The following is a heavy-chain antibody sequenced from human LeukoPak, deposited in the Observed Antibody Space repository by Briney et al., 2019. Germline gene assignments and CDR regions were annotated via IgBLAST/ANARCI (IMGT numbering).Heavy chain of an antibody. CDR3: ASESFRGYSYGPLPFDY. J-gene: IGHJ4*02. CDR1: GGTFSSYA. CDR2: IIPIFGTA. V-gene: IGHV1-69*13. Sequence: SVKVSCKASGGTFSSYAISWVRQAPGQGLEWMGGIIPIFGTANYAQKFQGRVTITADESTSTAYMELSSLRSEDTAVYYCASESFRGYSYGPLPFDYWGQGTLVTVSS. D-gene: IGHD5-18*01.